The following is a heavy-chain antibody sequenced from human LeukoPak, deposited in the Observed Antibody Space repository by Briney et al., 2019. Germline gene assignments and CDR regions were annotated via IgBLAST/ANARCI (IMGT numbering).Heavy chain of an antibody. CDR2: IYYSGST. CDR1: GGSISSYY. D-gene: IGHD6-19*01. J-gene: IGHJ5*02. Sequence: PSETLSLTCTVSGGSISSYYWSWIRQPPGKGLEWIGCIYYSGSTNYNPSLKSRVTISVDTSKNQFSLKLSSVTAADTAVYYCARGTAVVSFDPWGQGTLVTVSS. V-gene: IGHV4-59*01. CDR3: ARGTAVVSFDP.